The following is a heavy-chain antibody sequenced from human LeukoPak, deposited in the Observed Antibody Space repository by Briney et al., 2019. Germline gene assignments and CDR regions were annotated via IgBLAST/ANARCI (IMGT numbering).Heavy chain of an antibody. J-gene: IGHJ4*02. CDR3: ASQVVARGFDY. CDR2: IYTGGST. Sequence: GGSLRLSCVASGFTVSSNYLTWVRQTPGKGLEWVSVIYTGGSTYYADSVKGRFTISRDNSKNTLYLQMNSLRVEDTAVYYCASQVVARGFDYWGQGTLVTVSS. CDR1: GFTVSSNY. D-gene: IGHD2-15*01. V-gene: IGHV3-53*01.